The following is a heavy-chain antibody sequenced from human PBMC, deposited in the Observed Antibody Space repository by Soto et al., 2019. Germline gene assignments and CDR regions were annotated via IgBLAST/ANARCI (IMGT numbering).Heavy chain of an antibody. CDR1: GYNFTSYY. D-gene: IGHD1-26*01. CDR2: INPGGGST. Sequence: QVQLVQSGAEVKKPGASVKVSCKASGYNFTSYYIHWVRQAPGQGLEWMGIINPGGGSTDYAQKFQGRVTMTSDTSTSTVYMELSSLRSEDTAVFYCTFPDSGSQAFAVSGQETMVTVSS. J-gene: IGHJ3*01. CDR3: TFPDSGSQAFAV. V-gene: IGHV1-46*03.